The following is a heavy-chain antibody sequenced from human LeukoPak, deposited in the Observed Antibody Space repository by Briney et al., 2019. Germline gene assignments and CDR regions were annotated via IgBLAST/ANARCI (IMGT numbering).Heavy chain of an antibody. Sequence: ASVKVSCTVSGSSLTELSLYWVRQAPGKGLEWMGGFDVIDAKTFYAQKFQGRVTMTEDSSTDTAYMELSSLRSDDTAFYYCAAGPPYSLLDNWGRGTLLTVSS. CDR3: AAGPPYSLLDN. CDR2: FDVIDAKT. CDR1: GSSLTELS. V-gene: IGHV1-24*01. J-gene: IGHJ4*02. D-gene: IGHD5-18*01.